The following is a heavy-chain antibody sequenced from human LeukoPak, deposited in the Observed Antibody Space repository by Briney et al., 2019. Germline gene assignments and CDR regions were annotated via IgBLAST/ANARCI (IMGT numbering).Heavy chain of an antibody. V-gene: IGHV4-59*11. Sequence: PSETLSLTCTVSGGSISSHYWSWLRQPPGKGLEWIGYIYYSGSTNYNPSLKSRVTISVDTSKNQFSLKLSSVTAADTAVYYCASHHYSSSSLWFDPWGQGTLVTVSS. CDR2: IYYSGST. D-gene: IGHD6-6*01. CDR1: GGSISSHY. J-gene: IGHJ5*02. CDR3: ASHHYSSSSLWFDP.